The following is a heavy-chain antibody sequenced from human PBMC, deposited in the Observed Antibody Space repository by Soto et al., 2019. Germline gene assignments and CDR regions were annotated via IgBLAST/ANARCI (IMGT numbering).Heavy chain of an antibody. CDR1: GFTFSSYA. Sequence: EVQLLESGGGLVQPGGSQRLSCAASGFTFSSYAMSWVRQAPGKGLEWVSAISGSGGSTYYADSVKGRFTISRDNSKNTLYLQMNSLRAEDTAVYYCAKSTYYDYIWGSYRIDYWGQGTLVTVSS. D-gene: IGHD3-16*02. CDR2: ISGSGGST. CDR3: AKSTYYDYIWGSYRIDY. V-gene: IGHV3-23*01. J-gene: IGHJ4*02.